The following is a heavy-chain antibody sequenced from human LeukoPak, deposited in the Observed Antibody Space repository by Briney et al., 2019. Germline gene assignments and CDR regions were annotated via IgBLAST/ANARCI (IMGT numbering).Heavy chain of an antibody. D-gene: IGHD6-13*01. CDR2: VNPNSGNT. Sequence: ASVKVSCKASGYTFTSYDINWVRQATGQGLEWMGWVNPNSGNTGYAQKFQGRVTITRNTSISTAYMELSSLRSEDTAVYYCARVRAAAGDVGDYWGQGTLVTVSS. CDR3: ARVRAAAGDVGDY. V-gene: IGHV1-8*03. J-gene: IGHJ4*02. CDR1: GYTFTSYD.